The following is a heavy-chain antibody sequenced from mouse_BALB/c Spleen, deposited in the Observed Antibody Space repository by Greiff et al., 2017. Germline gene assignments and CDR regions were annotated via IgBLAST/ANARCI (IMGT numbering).Heavy chain of an antibody. V-gene: IGHV3-2*02. CDR3: ARGGNYVSYFDY. J-gene: IGHJ2*01. D-gene: IGHD2-1*01. CDR1: GYSITSDYA. CDR2: ISYSGST. Sequence: ESGPGLVKPSQSLSLTCTVTGYSITSDYAWNWIRQFPGNKLEWMGYISYSGSTSYNPSLKSRISITRDTSKNQFFLQLNSVTTEDTATYYCARGGNYVSYFDYWGQGTTLTVSS.